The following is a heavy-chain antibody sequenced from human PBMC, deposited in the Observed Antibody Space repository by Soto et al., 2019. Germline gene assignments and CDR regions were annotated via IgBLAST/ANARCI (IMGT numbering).Heavy chain of an antibody. CDR1: GFTFSTYG. D-gene: IGHD6-13*01. Sequence: EVRLVESGGNLLQPGGSLRLSCAASGFTFSTYGMNWVRQAPEKGLEWVSYISSTGSLTQYADSVNGRFTISRDNGKNSLYLPMSSLRVEDTAVYYCVRGGAARPDYWGQGTPVTVSS. V-gene: IGHV3-48*01. J-gene: IGHJ4*02. CDR3: VRGGAARPDY. CDR2: ISSTGSLT.